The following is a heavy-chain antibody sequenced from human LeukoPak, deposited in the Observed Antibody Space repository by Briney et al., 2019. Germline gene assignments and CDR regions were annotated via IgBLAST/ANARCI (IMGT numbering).Heavy chain of an antibody. V-gene: IGHV4-30-4*01. D-gene: IGHD5-18*01. CDR1: GGSISSGDYY. CDR3: ARDTSPLRGYSYGYDPY. Sequence: SETLSLTCTVSGGSISSGDYYWSWIRQPPGKGLEWIGYIYYSGSTYYNPSLKSRVTISVDRSKNQFSLKLSSVTAADTAVYYCARDTSPLRGYSYGYDPYWGQGTLVTVSS. J-gene: IGHJ4*02. CDR2: IYYSGST.